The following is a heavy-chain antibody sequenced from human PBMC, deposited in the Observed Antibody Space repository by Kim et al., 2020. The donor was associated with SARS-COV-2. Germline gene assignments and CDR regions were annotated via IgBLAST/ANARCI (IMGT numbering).Heavy chain of an antibody. V-gene: IGHV3-53*04. CDR2: IYSGGST. CDR1: GFTVSSNY. Sequence: GGSLRLSCAASGFTVSSNYMSWVRQAPGKGLEWVSVIYSGGSTYYADSVKGRFTISRHNSKNTLYLQMNSLRAEDTAVYYCARRGGGYCSGGNCQGYYFDYWGQGTLVTVSS. D-gene: IGHD2-15*01. J-gene: IGHJ4*02. CDR3: ARRGGGYCSGGNCQGYYFDY.